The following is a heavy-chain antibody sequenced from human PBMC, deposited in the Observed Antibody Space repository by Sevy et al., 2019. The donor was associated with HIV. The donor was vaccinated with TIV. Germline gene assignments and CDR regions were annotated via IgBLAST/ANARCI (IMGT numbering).Heavy chain of an antibody. J-gene: IGHJ6*02. CDR1: GYTLTELS. V-gene: IGHV1-24*01. D-gene: IGHD6-6*01. Sequence: ASMKVSCKVSGYTLTELSMHWVRQAPGKGLEWMGGFDPEAGETIYAKKFQGRVTMTEDTSTDTAYMELSSLSSEDTAVYYCATVGRAARRNGDYYYYYGMDVWGQGTTVTVSS. CDR3: ATVGRAARRNGDYYYYYGMDV. CDR2: FDPEAGET.